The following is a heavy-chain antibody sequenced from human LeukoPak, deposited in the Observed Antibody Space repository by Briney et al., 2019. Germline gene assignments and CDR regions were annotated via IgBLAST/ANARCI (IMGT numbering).Heavy chain of an antibody. CDR1: GYTFTSYD. Sequence: GASVKVSCKASGYTFTSYDINWVRQATGQGLEWMGWMNPNSGNTGYAQKFQGRVTMTRNTSISTAYMELSSLRSEDTAVYYCARVEESRDTIFGVVISDYYYYYMDVWGKGTTVTVSS. CDR2: MNPNSGNT. V-gene: IGHV1-8*01. CDR3: ARVEESRDTIFGVVISDYYYYYMDV. J-gene: IGHJ6*03. D-gene: IGHD3-3*01.